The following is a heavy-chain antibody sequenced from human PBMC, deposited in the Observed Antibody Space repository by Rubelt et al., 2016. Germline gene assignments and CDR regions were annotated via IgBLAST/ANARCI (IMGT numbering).Heavy chain of an antibody. CDR1: GFTFSSYG. D-gene: IGHD1-26*01. Sequence: QVQLVESGGGVVQPERSLRLSCAASGFTFSSYGMHWVRQAPGKGLEWVAVIWYDGSNKYYADSVKGRFTISRDNSKNTLYLQMNSLRAEDTAVYYCARDAADGWAPLGLYYYYYGMDVWGQGTTVTVSS. CDR3: ARDAADGWAPLGLYYYYYGMDV. CDR2: IWYDGSNK. V-gene: IGHV3-33*01. J-gene: IGHJ6*02.